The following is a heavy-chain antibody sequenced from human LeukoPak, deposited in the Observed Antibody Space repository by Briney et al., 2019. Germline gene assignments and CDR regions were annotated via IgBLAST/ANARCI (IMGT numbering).Heavy chain of an antibody. CDR3: TRDPEALDY. CDR2: ISYDGSNK. Sequence: GRSLRLSCAASGFTFSGYAIHWVRQAPGKGLEWVAVISYDGSNKYYADSVKGRFTISRDNSKNTLYLQMNSLRDEDTAVYYCTRDPEALDYWGQGALVTVSS. V-gene: IGHV3-30*03. J-gene: IGHJ4*02. CDR1: GFTFSGYA.